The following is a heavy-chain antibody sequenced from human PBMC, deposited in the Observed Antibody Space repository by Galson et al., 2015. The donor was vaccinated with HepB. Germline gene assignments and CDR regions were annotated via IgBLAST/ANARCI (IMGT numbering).Heavy chain of an antibody. CDR2: ISGNGVNT. Sequence: SLRLSCAPSGFTFSSYAMSWVRQAPGKGLEWVSAISGNGVNTYYADSVKGRFTISRDNSKNPLYLQMNSLRADDTAIYYCAKDLGAGGGSCFDYWGQGALVTVSS. CDR1: GFTFSSYA. V-gene: IGHV3-23*01. CDR3: AKDLGAGGGSCFDY. D-gene: IGHD2-15*01. J-gene: IGHJ4*02.